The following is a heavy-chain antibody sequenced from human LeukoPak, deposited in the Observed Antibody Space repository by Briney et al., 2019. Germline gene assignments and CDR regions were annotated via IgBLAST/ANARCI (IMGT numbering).Heavy chain of an antibody. CDR1: GGSISSGGYY. Sequence: SETLSLTCTVSGGSISSGGYYWSWIRQHPGKGLEWIGYIYYSGSTYYNPSLKSRLTLSVDTSKNQFSLKLSSVTAADTDVYYCARATSGYNYAYNYWGQGTLVTVSS. J-gene: IGHJ4*02. CDR2: IYYSGST. D-gene: IGHD5-18*01. V-gene: IGHV4-31*03. CDR3: ARATSGYNYAYNY.